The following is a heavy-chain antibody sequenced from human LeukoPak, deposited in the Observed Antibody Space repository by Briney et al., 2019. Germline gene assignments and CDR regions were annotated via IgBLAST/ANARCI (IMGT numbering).Heavy chain of an antibody. CDR1: GFTFDDYA. V-gene: IGHV3-9*01. J-gene: IGHJ4*02. CDR2: ISWDSGSI. Sequence: GGSLRLSCAASGFTFDDYAMHWVRQAPGKGLEWVSGISWDSGSIGYADSVKGRFTISRDNAKNSLYLQMNSLRAEDTAVYYCAKQHVVPAATPAFDYWGQGTLVTVSS. D-gene: IGHD2-2*01. CDR3: AKQHVVPAATPAFDY.